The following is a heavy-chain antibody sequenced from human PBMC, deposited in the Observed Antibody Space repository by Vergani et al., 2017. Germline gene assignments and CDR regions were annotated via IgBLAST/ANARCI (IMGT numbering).Heavy chain of an antibody. CDR3: ARVDTQVPATSHFYYMDV. CDR2: IFYSGTT. D-gene: IGHD6-25*01. CDR1: GGSISSGDHC. Sequence: QVQLQESGPGVVKPSQTLSLTCAVSGGSISSGDHCWTWIRQRPGKGLEWIRYIFYSGTTYDNPSLRSRLTISVDTSQNQFSLKLRCGTAADTAVYYCARVDTQVPATSHFYYMDVWGKGTTVVVSS. V-gene: IGHV4-31*11. J-gene: IGHJ6*03.